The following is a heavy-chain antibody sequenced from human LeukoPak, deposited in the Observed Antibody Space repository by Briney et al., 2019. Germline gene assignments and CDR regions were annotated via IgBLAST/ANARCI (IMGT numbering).Heavy chain of an antibody. CDR3: ARDGAAAGTGYFDL. J-gene: IGHJ2*01. CDR2: IIPIFGTA. CDR1: GGTFSSYA. V-gene: IGHV1-69*13. D-gene: IGHD6-13*01. Sequence: SVKVSCKASGGTFSSYAISWVRQAPGQGLEWMGGIIPIFGTANYAQKFQGRVTITADESTSTAYMELSSLRSEDTAVYYCARDGAAAGTGYFDLWGRGTLVTVSS.